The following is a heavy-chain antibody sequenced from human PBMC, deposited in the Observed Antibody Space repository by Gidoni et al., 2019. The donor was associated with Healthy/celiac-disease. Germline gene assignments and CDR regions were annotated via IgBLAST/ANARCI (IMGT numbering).Heavy chain of an antibody. J-gene: IGHJ4*02. CDR1: GGSFSGYY. Sequence: QVQLQQWGAGLLMPSETLSLTCAVYGGSFSGYYWSWIRQPPGKGLEWIGEINHSGSTNYNPSLKSRVTISVDTSKNQFSLKLSSVTAADTAVYYCARSGYSSSWYPSPGPWGQGTLVTVSS. V-gene: IGHV4-34*01. CDR3: ARSGYSSSWYPSPGP. CDR2: INHSGST. D-gene: IGHD6-13*01.